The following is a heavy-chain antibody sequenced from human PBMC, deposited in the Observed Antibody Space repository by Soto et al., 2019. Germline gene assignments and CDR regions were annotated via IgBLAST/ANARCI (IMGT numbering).Heavy chain of an antibody. CDR1: GGSISSYF. Sequence: SETLSLTCAVSGGSISSYFWTWVRQPAGKGLEWIGRIDTSGSTNYDPSLKSRVTMSVDTSKNQFSLRLTSVTAADTAVYYCATTSLSSSWYHYYYYTMDVWGQGTTVTVSS. D-gene: IGHD6-13*01. CDR3: ATTSLSSSWYHYYYYTMDV. V-gene: IGHV4-4*07. CDR2: IDTSGST. J-gene: IGHJ6*02.